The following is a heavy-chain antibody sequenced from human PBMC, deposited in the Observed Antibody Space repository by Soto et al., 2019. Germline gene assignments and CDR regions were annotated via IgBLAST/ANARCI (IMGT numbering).Heavy chain of an antibody. CDR2: INPDTGGT. Sequence: ASVKVSGKASGYTVTGYYIHCVRQAPGQVLEWMGWINPDTGGTEYAQKFQGRVTMASDTSITTAYMELSRLTSDDTAVYYCARVEGYGASPAHFDFWGQGTLVTVSS. J-gene: IGHJ4*02. V-gene: IGHV1-2*02. CDR1: GYTVTGYY. CDR3: ARVEGYGASPAHFDF. D-gene: IGHD1-26*01.